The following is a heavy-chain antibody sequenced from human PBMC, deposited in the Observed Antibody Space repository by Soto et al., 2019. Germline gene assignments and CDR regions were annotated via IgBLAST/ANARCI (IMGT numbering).Heavy chain of an antibody. CDR1: VFTCSTYS. J-gene: IGHJ4*02. CDR3: ERDLNYWSLLIDY. CDR2: ISYDGSNK. V-gene: IGHV3-30*03. Sequence: VGSLRLSCAVSVFTCSTYSMHWFRQSPGKGLEWVALISYDGSNKYYADSVKGRFTISRDTSKNMLYLQMNSLGAEDTAVYYCERDLNYWSLLIDYWGQGTLVTVSS. D-gene: IGHD2-8*02.